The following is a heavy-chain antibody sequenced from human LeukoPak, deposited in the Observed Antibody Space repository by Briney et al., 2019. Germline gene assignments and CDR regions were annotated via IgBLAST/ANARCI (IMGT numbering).Heavy chain of an antibody. CDR2: IYTSGST. D-gene: IGHD3-10*01. Sequence: PSETLSLTCNISGGSSSGYYWNWIRQPAGKGLEWIGRIYTSGSTNYNPSLKSRVTMSVDTSKNQFSLKLSSVTAADTAVYYCARDKSRTYGSADAFDIWGQGTMVTVSS. CDR1: GGSSSGYY. J-gene: IGHJ3*02. V-gene: IGHV4-4*07. CDR3: ARDKSRTYGSADAFDI.